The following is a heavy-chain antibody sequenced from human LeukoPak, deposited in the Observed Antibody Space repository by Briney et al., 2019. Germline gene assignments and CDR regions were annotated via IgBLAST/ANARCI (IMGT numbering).Heavy chain of an antibody. D-gene: IGHD3-9*01. CDR3: ARELMYYDILTGYSQGDYYYYMDV. Sequence: ASVKVSCKASGYTFTSYYMHWVRQAPGQGLEWMGIINPNSGGTNYAQKFQGRVTMTRDTSISTAYMELSRLRSDDTAVYYCARELMYYDILTGYSQGDYYYYMDVWGKGTTVTVSS. V-gene: IGHV1-2*02. CDR1: GYTFTSYY. J-gene: IGHJ6*03. CDR2: INPNSGGT.